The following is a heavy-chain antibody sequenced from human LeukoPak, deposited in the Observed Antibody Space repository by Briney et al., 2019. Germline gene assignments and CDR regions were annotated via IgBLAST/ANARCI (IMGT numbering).Heavy chain of an antibody. J-gene: IGHJ5*02. Sequence: SQTLSLTCAISGDSVSSNSAAWNWIRQSPSRGLEWLGRTYYRSKWYNDYAVSVKSRITINPDTSKNQFSLQLNSVTPEDTAVYYCARGGYYDFWSGYSNWFDPWGQGTLVTFSS. D-gene: IGHD3-3*01. V-gene: IGHV6-1*01. CDR3: ARGGYYDFWSGYSNWFDP. CDR2: TYYRSKWYN. CDR1: GDSVSSNSAA.